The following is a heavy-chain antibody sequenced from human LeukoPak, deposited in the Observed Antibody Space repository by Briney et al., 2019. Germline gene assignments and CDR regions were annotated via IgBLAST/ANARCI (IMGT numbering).Heavy chain of an antibody. D-gene: IGHD3-22*01. CDR1: GGSIRSGSHY. V-gene: IGHV4-39*02. CDR3: AKRDDSGGNLVDL. J-gene: IGHJ4*02. CDR2: IYYSGST. Sequence: SETLSLACTVSGGSIRSGSHYWVWIRQPPGKGLEWIGSIYYSGSTYYNSSLENRVTISIDTSKNHFSLRLRSLSAADTSVYYCAKRDDSGGNLVDLWGQGTLVTVSS.